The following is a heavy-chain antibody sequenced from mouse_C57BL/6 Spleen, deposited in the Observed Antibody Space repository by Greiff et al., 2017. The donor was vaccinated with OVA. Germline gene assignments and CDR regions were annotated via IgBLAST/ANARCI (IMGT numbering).Heavy chain of an antibody. D-gene: IGHD1-1*01. CDR3: ARRRGSPNWYFDV. CDR2: ISSGSSTI. J-gene: IGHJ1*03. Sequence: EVQRVESGGGLVKPGGSLKLSCAASGFTFSDYGMHWVRQAPEKGLEWVAYISSGSSTIYYADTVKGRFTISRDNAKNTLFLQMTSLRSEDTAMYYGARRRGSPNWYFDVWGTGTTVTVSS. V-gene: IGHV5-17*01. CDR1: GFTFSDYG.